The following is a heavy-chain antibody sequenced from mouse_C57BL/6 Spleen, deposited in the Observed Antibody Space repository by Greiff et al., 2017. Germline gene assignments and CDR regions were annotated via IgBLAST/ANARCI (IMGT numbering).Heavy chain of an antibody. CDR2: IWRGGST. V-gene: IGHV2-5*01. D-gene: IGHD1-1*01. J-gene: IGHJ1*03. CDR1: GFSLTSYG. CDR3: AHITTVVATDWYFDV. Sequence: VQLQESGPGLVQPSQSLSITCTVSGFSLTSYGVHWVRQSPGKGLEWLGVIWRGGSTDYNAAFMSRLSITKDNSKSQVFFKMNSLQADDTAIYYCAHITTVVATDWYFDVWGTGTTVTVSS.